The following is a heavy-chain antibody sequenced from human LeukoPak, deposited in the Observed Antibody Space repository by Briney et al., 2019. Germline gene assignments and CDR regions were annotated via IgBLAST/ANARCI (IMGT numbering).Heavy chain of an antibody. V-gene: IGHV3-15*01. J-gene: IGHJ5*02. D-gene: IGHD3-22*01. Sequence: GGSLRLSCAASGFTFSNAWMRWVRQAPGKGLEWVGRIKTKADGGTTDYAAPVKGRFTISRDDSKDTLYLQMNSLKTEDTAVYYCTTESSIYHYHTSGGFDPWGQGTLVTVSS. CDR1: GFTFSNAW. CDR3: TTESSIYHYHTSGGFDP. CDR2: IKTKADGGTT.